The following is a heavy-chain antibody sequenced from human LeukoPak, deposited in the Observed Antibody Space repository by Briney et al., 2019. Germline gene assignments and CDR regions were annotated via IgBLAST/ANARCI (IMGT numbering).Heavy chain of an antibody. Sequence: GESLKISCKASGYSFTTYWIGWVRQMPGEGLEWMGIIYPGDSDTRYSPSFQGQVTISADKSISTAYLQWSGLKASDTAMYYCARSYDSLGFDYWGQGTLVTVSS. V-gene: IGHV5-51*01. J-gene: IGHJ4*02. CDR1: GYSFTTYW. D-gene: IGHD3-9*01. CDR2: IYPGDSDT. CDR3: ARSYDSLGFDY.